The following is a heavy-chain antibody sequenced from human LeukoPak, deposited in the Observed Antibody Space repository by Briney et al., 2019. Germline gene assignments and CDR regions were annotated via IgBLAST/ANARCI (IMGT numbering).Heavy chain of an antibody. CDR2: INHSGST. CDR3: ARVGSSWPRDAFDI. Sequence: SETLSLTCAVYGGSFSGYYWSWIRQPPGKGLEWIGEINHSGSTNYNPPLKSRVTISVDTSKNQFSLKLSSVTAADTAVYYCARVGSSWPRDAFDIWGQGTMVTVSS. D-gene: IGHD6-13*01. V-gene: IGHV4-34*01. J-gene: IGHJ3*02. CDR1: GGSFSGYY.